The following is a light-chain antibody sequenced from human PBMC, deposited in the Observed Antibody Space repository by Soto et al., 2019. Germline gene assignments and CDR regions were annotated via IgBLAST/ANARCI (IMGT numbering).Light chain of an antibody. CDR1: QSFRGL. V-gene: IGKV3-11*01. CDR2: DAY. CDR3: QQRHMWPIT. J-gene: IGKJ5*01. Sequence: EVVLTQSPVTLSLAPGERATFSCRASQSFRGLLAWYQQKPGQAPRLLIYDAYNRATGIPPRFSGSGSGTDFNLTSSSLEPEDSAVYYCQQRHMWPITFGQGTRLEIK.